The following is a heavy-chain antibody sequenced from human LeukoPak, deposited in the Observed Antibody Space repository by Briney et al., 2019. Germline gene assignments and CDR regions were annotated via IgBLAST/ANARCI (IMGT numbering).Heavy chain of an antibody. CDR3: ARDHAEPRRYDFWSGYYRGPTGYGMDV. CDR1: GYTFTGYY. V-gene: IGHV1-2*02. CDR2: INPNSGGT. Sequence: GASVKVSCKASGYTFTGYYMHWVRQAPGQGLEWMGWINPNSGGTNYAQKFQGRVTMTRDTSINTAYMELSRLRSDDTAVYYCARDHAEPRRYDFWSGYYRGPTGYGMDVWGQGTTVTVSS. J-gene: IGHJ6*02. D-gene: IGHD3-3*01.